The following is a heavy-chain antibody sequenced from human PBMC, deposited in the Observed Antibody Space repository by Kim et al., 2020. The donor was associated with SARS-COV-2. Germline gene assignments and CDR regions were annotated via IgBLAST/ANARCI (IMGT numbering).Heavy chain of an antibody. Sequence: GTTKHSPSLKRRVTLAVDTSKNQFSLRRTSVTAADTAVYYCARRSAGVDWWGQGTPVTVSS. CDR2: GTT. V-gene: IGHV4-34*01. CDR3: ARRSAGVDW. J-gene: IGHJ4*02.